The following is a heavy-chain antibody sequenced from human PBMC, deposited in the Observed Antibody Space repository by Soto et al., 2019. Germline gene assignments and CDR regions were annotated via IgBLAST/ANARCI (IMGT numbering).Heavy chain of an antibody. CDR2: ISSDGSST. J-gene: IGHJ4*02. CDR1: GFIFSEYW. V-gene: IGHV3-74*01. Sequence: GESLKISCAASGFIFSEYWMHWVRQAPGKGLVWVSRISSDGSSTHYADSVKGRFTISRDNSKSTLYLQMNSLRAEDTGVFYCARGGPGVPMYYSDYWGQGTLVTVSS. CDR3: ARGGPGVPMYYSDY. D-gene: IGHD2-8*01.